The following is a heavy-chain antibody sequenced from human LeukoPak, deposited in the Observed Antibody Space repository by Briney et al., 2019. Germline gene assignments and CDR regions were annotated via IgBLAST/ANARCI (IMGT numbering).Heavy chain of an antibody. Sequence: ASVKVSCKVSGHTLTELSMHWVRQAPGKGLEWMGGFDPEDGETIYAQKFQGRVTMTEDTSTDTAYMELSSLRSEDTAVYYCATGDLVGAKTFWFDPWGQGTPVTVSS. V-gene: IGHV1-24*01. CDR1: GHTLTELS. CDR2: FDPEDGET. CDR3: ATGDLVGAKTFWFDP. D-gene: IGHD1-26*01. J-gene: IGHJ5*02.